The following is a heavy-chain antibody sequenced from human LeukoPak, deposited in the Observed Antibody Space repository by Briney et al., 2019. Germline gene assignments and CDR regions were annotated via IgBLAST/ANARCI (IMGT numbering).Heavy chain of an antibody. D-gene: IGHD4-17*01. CDR3: ARPRRIYGDFAFDI. J-gene: IGHJ3*02. CDR1: GGSISSGGYY. Sequence: PSQTLSLTCTVSGGSISSGGYYWSWIRQHPGKGLEWIGYIYYSGSTYYNPSLKSRVTISVDTSKNQFSLKLSSVTAADTAVYYCARPRRIYGDFAFDIWGQGTMVTVSS. CDR2: IYYSGST. V-gene: IGHV4-31*03.